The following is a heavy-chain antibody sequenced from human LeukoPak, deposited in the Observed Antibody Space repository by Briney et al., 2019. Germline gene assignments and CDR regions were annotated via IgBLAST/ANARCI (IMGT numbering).Heavy chain of an antibody. CDR1: GYGFTVYW. CDR3: ARWGYYGGNNHGYDY. Sequence: GESLKISCTGSGYGFTVYWIAWVRQMPGKGLEWMGIIYPGDSDTRYSPSFQGQVTISADKSISTTYLQWSSLKASDTAMYYCARWGYYGGNNHGYDYWGQGTLVTVSS. CDR2: IYPGDSDT. V-gene: IGHV5-51*01. J-gene: IGHJ4*02. D-gene: IGHD3-10*01.